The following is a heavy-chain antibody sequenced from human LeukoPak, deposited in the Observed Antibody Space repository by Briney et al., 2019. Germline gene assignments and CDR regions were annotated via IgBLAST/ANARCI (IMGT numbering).Heavy chain of an antibody. Sequence: GESLKISCKGSGYSFTTYWVAWVRQMPGKGLEWMGFSYPADSGIRYSPSFQGQVIISVDKSISTAYLQWSSLKASDTAIYYCARRGFCSGGDCFSAAFDIWGQGTMVTVSS. CDR2: SYPADSGI. J-gene: IGHJ3*02. V-gene: IGHV5-51*01. CDR1: GYSFTTYW. D-gene: IGHD2-15*01. CDR3: ARRGFCSGGDCFSAAFDI.